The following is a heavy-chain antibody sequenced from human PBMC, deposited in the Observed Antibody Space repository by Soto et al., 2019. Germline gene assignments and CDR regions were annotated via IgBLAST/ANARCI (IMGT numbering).Heavy chain of an antibody. CDR1: DFSFTSHG. J-gene: IGHJ4*02. CDR3: AIYHLELFRFDY. D-gene: IGHD2-2*01. Sequence: SVKDSCKAYDFSFTSHGISWGRQAPVQGLEWMGWISLYNGNTNYAQQFQGRVTMTTDTSTSTAYMELRSLRSDDTAMYFCAIYHLELFRFDYWGQGTLVTVSS. V-gene: IGHV1-18*04. CDR2: ISLYNGNT.